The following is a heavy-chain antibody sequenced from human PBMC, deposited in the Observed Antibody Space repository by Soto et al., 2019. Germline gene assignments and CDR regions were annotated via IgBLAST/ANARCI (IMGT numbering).Heavy chain of an antibody. CDR3: AKDSWYSSSWYSSYYYGMDV. CDR2: ISGSGGST. Sequence: GGSLRLSCAASGFTFSSYAMSWVRQAPGKGLEWVSAISGSGGSTYYADSVKGRFTISRDNSKNTLYLQMNSLRAEDTAVYYCAKDSWYSSSWYSSYYYGMDVWGQGTTVTVSS. J-gene: IGHJ6*02. V-gene: IGHV3-23*01. CDR1: GFTFSSYA. D-gene: IGHD6-13*01.